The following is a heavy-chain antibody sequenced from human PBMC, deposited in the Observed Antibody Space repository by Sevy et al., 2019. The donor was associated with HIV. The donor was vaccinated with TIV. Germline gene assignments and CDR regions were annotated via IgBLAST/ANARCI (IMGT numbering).Heavy chain of an antibody. D-gene: IGHD3-22*01. V-gene: IGHV3-23*01. Sequence: GGSLRLSCVASGFTFSSHAMYWVRQVPGKGLEWVSSIGTNGDGRYYADSVKGRFTISRDNSKSTLYLQMNSLRAEDTALYYCSKPIYFYDNSGYSGDYWGQGIRVTVSS. J-gene: IGHJ4*02. CDR1: GFTFSSHA. CDR3: SKPIYFYDNSGYSGDY. CDR2: IGTNGDGR.